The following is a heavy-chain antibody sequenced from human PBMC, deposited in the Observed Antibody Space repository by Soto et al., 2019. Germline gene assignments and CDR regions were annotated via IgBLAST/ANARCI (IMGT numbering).Heavy chain of an antibody. V-gene: IGHV1-3*01. D-gene: IGHD2-2*01. Sequence: ASVKVSCKTSGYTFTSYAMHWVRQAPGQRLELMGWVNAGNGNTKYSQKFQGRVTITRDTSASTAYMELSSLRSEDTTLYYWARGWYQLLSSWFDRWGQGTLGTVAS. J-gene: IGHJ5*02. CDR3: ARGWYQLLSSWFDR. CDR1: GYTFTSYA. CDR2: VNAGNGNT.